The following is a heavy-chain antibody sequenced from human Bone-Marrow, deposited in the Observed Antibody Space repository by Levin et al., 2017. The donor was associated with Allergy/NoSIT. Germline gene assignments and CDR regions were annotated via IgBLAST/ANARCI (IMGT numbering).Heavy chain of an antibody. D-gene: IGHD2-8*02. J-gene: IGHJ4*02. CDR1: GGSISSSSYY. Sequence: SETLSLTCTVSGGSISSSSYYWGWIRQPPGKGLEWIGSIYYSGSTYYNPSLKSRVTISVDTSKNQFSLKLSSVTAADTAVYYCARVDWGWLFDYWGQGTLVTVSS. CDR3: ARVDWGWLFDY. V-gene: IGHV4-39*01. CDR2: IYYSGST.